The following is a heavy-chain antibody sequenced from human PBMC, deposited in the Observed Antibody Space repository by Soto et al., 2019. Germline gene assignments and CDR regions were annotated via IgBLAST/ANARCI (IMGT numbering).Heavy chain of an antibody. CDR3: AKDRLTGGNLLNGFDP. J-gene: IGHJ5*02. CDR1: GFTVSISG. D-gene: IGHD2-21*02. Sequence: GGSLGLSCAAFGFTVSISGMPLVLQAPGKGLEWVAVISYDGSNKYYADSVKGRFTISRENSKNTLYLQMNSLRAEDTAVYYCAKDRLTGGNLLNGFDPWGQGTLVTVSS. V-gene: IGHV3-30*18. CDR2: ISYDGSNK.